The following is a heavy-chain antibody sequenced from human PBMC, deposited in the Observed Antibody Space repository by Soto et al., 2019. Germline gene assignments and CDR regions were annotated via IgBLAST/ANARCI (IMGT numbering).Heavy chain of an antibody. D-gene: IGHD3-22*01. V-gene: IGHV1-69*13. Sequence: SVKVSCKASGGTFSSYAISWVRQAPGQGLEWIGGTIPIFGTANYAQKFQGRVTITADESTSTAYMELSSLRSEDTAVYYCARDSSAFYYDSSGYWRTNYYYGMDVWGQGTTVTVSS. CDR2: TIPIFGTA. J-gene: IGHJ6*02. CDR1: GGTFSSYA. CDR3: ARDSSAFYYDSSGYWRTNYYYGMDV.